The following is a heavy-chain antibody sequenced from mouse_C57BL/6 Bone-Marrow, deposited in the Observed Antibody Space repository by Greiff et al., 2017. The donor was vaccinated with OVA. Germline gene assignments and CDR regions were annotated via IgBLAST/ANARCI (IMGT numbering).Heavy chain of an antibody. CDR2: IDPETGGT. D-gene: IGHD2-5*01. J-gene: IGHJ2*01. V-gene: IGHV1-15*01. CDR3: TRAYINYGDFDY. Sequence: QVQLQQSGAELVRPGASVTLSCKASGYTFTDYEMHWVKQTPVHGLEWIGAIDPETGGTAYNQTFKGKAILTADKSSSTAYMELRSLTSEDSAVYDSTRAYINYGDFDYWGQGTTLTVSS. CDR1: GYTFTDYE.